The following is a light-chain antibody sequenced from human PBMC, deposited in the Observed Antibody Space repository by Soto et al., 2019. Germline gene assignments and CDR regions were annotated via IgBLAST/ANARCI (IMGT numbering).Light chain of an antibody. V-gene: IGLV1-44*01. CDR3: AAWDDILNGDV. CDR1: SSNIESNT. Sequence: QSVLTQPPSVSGAPGQRVTISCTGSSSNIESNTVTWYQQLPGTAPKLVIYSNYDRPSGVPDRFSGSTSGTSASLVIRGLQSEDEADYYCAAWDDILNGDVFGGRTKVTVL. CDR2: SNY. J-gene: IGLJ1*01.